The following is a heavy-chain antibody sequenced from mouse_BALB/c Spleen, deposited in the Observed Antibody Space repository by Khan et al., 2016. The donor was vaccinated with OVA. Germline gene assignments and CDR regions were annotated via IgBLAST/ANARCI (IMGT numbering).Heavy chain of an antibody. CDR3: ARSLYYSDSYAMDY. D-gene: IGHD2-13*01. CDR1: GYSITSDYA. V-gene: IGHV3-2*02. CDR2: ISSTGST. Sequence: VQLKESGPGLVKPSQSLSLTCTVTGYSITSDYAWNWIRQFPGNKLEWMGYISSTGSTSYNPSLKSRISITRDTSTNQFFLHLNSVTTEDTATYYCARSLYYSDSYAMDYWGQGTSVTVSS. J-gene: IGHJ4*01.